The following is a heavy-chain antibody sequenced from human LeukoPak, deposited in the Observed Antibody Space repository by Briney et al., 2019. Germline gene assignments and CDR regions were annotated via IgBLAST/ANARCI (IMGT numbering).Heavy chain of an antibody. CDR3: ARFKTGDAFDI. Sequence: PSETLSLTCAVYGGSFSGYYWSWIRQPPGKGLEWIGEINHSGSTNYNPSLKSRVTISVDTSKNQFSLKLRSVTAADTAVYYCARFKTGDAFDIWGQGTMVTVSS. D-gene: IGHD3-10*01. CDR1: GGSFSGYY. V-gene: IGHV4-34*01. CDR2: INHSGST. J-gene: IGHJ3*02.